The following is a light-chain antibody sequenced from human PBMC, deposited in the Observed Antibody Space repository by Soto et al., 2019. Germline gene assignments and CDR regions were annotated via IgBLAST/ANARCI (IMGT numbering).Light chain of an antibody. V-gene: IGKV1-5*01. CDR1: QNIGSW. CDR2: DVS. CDR3: QQYNTYWT. Sequence: DIQMTQFPSTLSASVGDRVTITCRASQNIGSWLAWYQQKPGKAPKVLIYDVSNLETGVPSRFSGSGSGTEFTLTISSLQPDDFAHYYCQQYNTYWTFGQGTKVEIK. J-gene: IGKJ1*01.